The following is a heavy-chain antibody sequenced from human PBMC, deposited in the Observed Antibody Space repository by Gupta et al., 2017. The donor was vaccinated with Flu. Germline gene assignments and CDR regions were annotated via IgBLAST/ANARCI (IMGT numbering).Heavy chain of an antibody. Sequence: APGMGLEWVSGVSASGGTTYYAESVKGRFTISRDNPRNMLYLQMNSLRAEDTAIYYCANAPMNCGGDCPNDYWGQGTLVTVSS. J-gene: IGHJ4*02. CDR2: VSASGGTT. V-gene: IGHV3-23*01. CDR3: ANAPMNCGGDCPNDY. D-gene: IGHD2-21*01.